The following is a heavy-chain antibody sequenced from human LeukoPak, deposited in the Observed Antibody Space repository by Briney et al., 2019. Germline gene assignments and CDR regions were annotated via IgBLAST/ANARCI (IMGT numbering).Heavy chain of an antibody. Sequence: GGSLRLSCAASGFTFSSFWLHWVRQAPGKGLVWVSLINSDGSSTSYADSVKGRFTISRDNAKNTLYLQMNSLRAEDTAVYYCARADYDSSGFGFDYWGQGTLVTVSS. D-gene: IGHD3-22*01. CDR3: ARADYDSSGFGFDY. V-gene: IGHV3-74*01. CDR1: GFTFSSFW. J-gene: IGHJ4*02. CDR2: INSDGSST.